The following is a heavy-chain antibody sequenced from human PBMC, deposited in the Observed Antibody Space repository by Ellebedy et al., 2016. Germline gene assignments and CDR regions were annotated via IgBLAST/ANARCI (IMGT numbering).Heavy chain of an antibody. V-gene: IGHV4-59*08. CDR2: IYYSGST. CDR1: GGSISSYY. D-gene: IGHD3-10*01. Sequence: SETLSLTCTVSGGSISSYYWSWIRQPPGKGLEWIGYIYYSGSTNYNPSLKSRVTISVDTSKNQFSLKLSSVTAADTAVYYCARLPWFGELWGPGYYYGMDVWGQGTTVTVSS. CDR3: ARLPWFGELWGPGYYYGMDV. J-gene: IGHJ6*02.